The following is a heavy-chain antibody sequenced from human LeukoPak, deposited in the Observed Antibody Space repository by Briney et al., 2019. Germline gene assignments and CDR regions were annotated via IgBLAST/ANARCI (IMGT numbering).Heavy chain of an antibody. CDR2: ITGSGGST. Sequence: PGGSLRLSCAASGFTSTSYAMSWVRQAPGKGLEWVSAITGSGGSTYYADSVKGRFTISRDNSKNTLYLQMNSLRAEDTAVYYCAKGVTYYYDSSGYYGFDPWGQGTLVTVSS. J-gene: IGHJ5*02. V-gene: IGHV3-23*01. CDR3: AKGVTYYYDSSGYYGFDP. D-gene: IGHD3-22*01. CDR1: GFTSTSYA.